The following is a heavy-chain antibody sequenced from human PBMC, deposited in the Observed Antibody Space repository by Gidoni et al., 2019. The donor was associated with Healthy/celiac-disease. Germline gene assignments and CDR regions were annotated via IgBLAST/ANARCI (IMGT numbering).Heavy chain of an antibody. J-gene: IGHJ6*03. Sequence: QVQLVESGGGVVQPGRSLRLSCAASGFTFSSYGMHWVRQAPGKGLEWVAVIWYDGSNKYYADSVKGRFTISRDNSKNTLYLQMNSLSAEDTAVYYCARERDTAMVSSMDVWGKGTTVTVSS. CDR1: GFTFSSYG. CDR3: ARERDTAMVSSMDV. V-gene: IGHV3-33*01. D-gene: IGHD5-18*01. CDR2: IWYDGSNK.